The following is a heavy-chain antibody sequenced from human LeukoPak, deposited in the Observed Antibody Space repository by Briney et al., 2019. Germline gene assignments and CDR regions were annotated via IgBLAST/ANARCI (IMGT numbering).Heavy chain of an antibody. D-gene: IGHD6-13*01. CDR1: GGSISISSYY. V-gene: IGHV4-39*01. CDR3: ASGGAAAGTMDV. CDR2: IYYSGST. J-gene: IGHJ6*02. Sequence: SETLSLTCTVSGGSISISSYYWGWIRQPPGKGLEWIGSIYYSGSTYYNPSLKSRVTISVDTSKNQFSLKLSSVTAADTAVYYCASGGAAAGTMDVWGQGTTVTVSS.